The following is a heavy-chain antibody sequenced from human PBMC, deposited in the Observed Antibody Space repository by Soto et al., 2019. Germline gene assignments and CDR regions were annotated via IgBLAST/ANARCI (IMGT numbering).Heavy chain of an antibody. J-gene: IGHJ4*02. Sequence: EVQLLESGGGLVQPGGSLRLSCAASGFTFNSYAMSWVRQAPGKGLEWVSAISGSGGRTYYADSVKGRFTISRDNSKNTLNLQMNSLRAEDTAVYYCAKVPPNRYCTGGSCYPTFDYWGQGTLGTVSS. D-gene: IGHD2-15*01. V-gene: IGHV3-23*01. CDR1: GFTFNSYA. CDR3: AKVPPNRYCTGGSCYPTFDY. CDR2: ISGSGGRT.